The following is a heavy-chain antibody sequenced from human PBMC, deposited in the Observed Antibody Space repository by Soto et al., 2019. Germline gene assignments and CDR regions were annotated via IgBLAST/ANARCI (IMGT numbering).Heavy chain of an antibody. D-gene: IGHD1-26*01. CDR2: ISYDGSNT. CDR1: GFTFSSYG. Sequence: QVQLVESGGGAVQPGRSLRLSCVASGFTFSSYGMHWVRQAPGKGLEWVAIISYDGSNTYYADSVKGRFTISRDNSKNTLYLQMNSLRAEDTSVYYCAKEGGLSGSYYISSSYYFDYWGQGTLVTVSS. V-gene: IGHV3-30*18. CDR3: AKEGGLSGSYYISSSYYFDY. J-gene: IGHJ4*02.